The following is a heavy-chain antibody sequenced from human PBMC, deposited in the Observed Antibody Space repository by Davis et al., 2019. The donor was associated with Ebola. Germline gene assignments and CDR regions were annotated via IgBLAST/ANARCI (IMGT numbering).Heavy chain of an antibody. Sequence: GESLKISCAASGFTFSDYYMSWIRQAPGKGLEWVSYISSSSSYTNYADSVKGRFTISRDNAKSSLYLQMNSLRAEDTAVYYCARGLGYCSGGSCYSRAGGMDVWGQGTTVTVSS. D-gene: IGHD2-15*01. CDR3: ARGLGYCSGGSCYSRAGGMDV. J-gene: IGHJ6*02. CDR1: GFTFSDYY. V-gene: IGHV3-11*06. CDR2: ISSSSSYT.